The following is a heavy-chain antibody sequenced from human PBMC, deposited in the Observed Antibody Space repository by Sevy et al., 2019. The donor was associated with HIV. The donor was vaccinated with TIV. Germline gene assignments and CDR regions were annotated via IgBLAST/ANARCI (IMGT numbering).Heavy chain of an antibody. D-gene: IGHD1-1*01. J-gene: IGHJ4*02. Sequence: ASVKVSCKASGGTFSSYAISWVRQAPGQGLEWMGGIIPIFGTANYAQKFQGRVTITADESTSTAYMELSSLRSEDTAVYYCARLGGLGNRNGARYFDYWGQGTLVTVSS. CDR1: GGTFSSYA. CDR3: ARLGGLGNRNGARYFDY. CDR2: IIPIFGTA. V-gene: IGHV1-69*13.